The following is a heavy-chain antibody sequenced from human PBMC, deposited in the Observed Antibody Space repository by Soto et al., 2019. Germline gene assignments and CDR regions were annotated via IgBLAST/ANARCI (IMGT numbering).Heavy chain of an antibody. CDR3: ARGIVVVPAARPAADNYYYYGMDV. V-gene: IGHV3-21*01. CDR1: GFTFSNYC. J-gene: IGHJ6*02. CDR2: ISSSSYYI. Sequence: EVQLVESGGGLVKPGGSLRLSCAASGFTFSNYCMNWVRQAPGKGLEWVSSISSSSYYIYYADSVKGRFTISRDNAKNSLNLQMNSLRAEDTAVYYCARGIVVVPAARPAADNYYYYGMDVWGQGTTVTVSS. D-gene: IGHD2-2*01.